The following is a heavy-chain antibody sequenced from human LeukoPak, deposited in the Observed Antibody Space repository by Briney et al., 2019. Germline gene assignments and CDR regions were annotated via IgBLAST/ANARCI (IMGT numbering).Heavy chain of an antibody. CDR2: ISAYNGNT. CDR3: ARRASSSWYWPYYYYMDV. D-gene: IGHD6-13*01. CDR1: GYTFTSYG. Sequence: ASVKVSCKASGYTFTSYGISWVRQAPGQGLEWMGWISAYNGNTNYAQKLQGRVTMTTDTSTSTAYMELRSLRSDDTAVYYCARRASSSWYWPYYYYMDVWGKGTTVTVSS. J-gene: IGHJ6*03. V-gene: IGHV1-18*01.